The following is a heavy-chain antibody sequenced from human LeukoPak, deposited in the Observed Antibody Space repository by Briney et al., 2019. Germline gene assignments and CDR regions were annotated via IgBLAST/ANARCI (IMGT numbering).Heavy chain of an antibody. Sequence: EGSLRLSCAASGFTFSSYAMSRVRQAPGKGLEWVSAISGSGGSTYYADSVKGRFTISRDNSKNTLYLQMNSLRAEDTAVYYCAKLSSAGVLMVYGGGIDYWGQGTLVTVSS. CDR1: GFTFSSYA. D-gene: IGHD2-8*01. CDR3: AKLSSAGVLMVYGGGIDY. CDR2: ISGSGGST. J-gene: IGHJ4*02. V-gene: IGHV3-23*01.